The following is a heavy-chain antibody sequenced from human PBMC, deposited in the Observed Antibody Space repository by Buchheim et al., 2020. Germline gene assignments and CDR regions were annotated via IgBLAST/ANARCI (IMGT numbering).Heavy chain of an antibody. CDR2: ISGSGGST. J-gene: IGHJ4*02. Sequence: EVQLVESGGGLVQPGGSLRLSCAASGFTFSSYAMSWVRQAPGKGLEWVSAISGSGGSTYYADSVKGRFPISRDHSKNTLYLQMNSLRAEDTAVYYCAKDLGAGYSYGYAPFDYWGQGTL. V-gene: IGHV3-23*04. D-gene: IGHD5-18*01. CDR1: GFTFSSYA. CDR3: AKDLGAGYSYGYAPFDY.